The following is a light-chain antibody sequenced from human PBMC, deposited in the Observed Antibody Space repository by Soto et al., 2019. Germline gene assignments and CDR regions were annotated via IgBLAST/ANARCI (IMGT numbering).Light chain of an antibody. J-gene: IGKJ3*01. Sequence: DIQMTQSPSSLSASVGDGVTITCRASQTISSYLNWYQQRPGIAPRLLIYAASTLQSGVPSRFSGRGFATTFTLAINSLQPEDFATYYCQQSYSPPFTFGPGTKVDIK. CDR3: QQSYSPPFT. CDR2: AAS. CDR1: QTISSY. V-gene: IGKV1-39*01.